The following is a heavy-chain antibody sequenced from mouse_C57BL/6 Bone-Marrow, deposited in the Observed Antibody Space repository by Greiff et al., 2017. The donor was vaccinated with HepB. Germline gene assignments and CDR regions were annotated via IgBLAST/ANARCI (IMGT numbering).Heavy chain of an antibody. Sequence: EVKVVESGGGLVQPGGSLKLSCAASGFTFSDYGMAWVRQAPRKGPEWVAFISNLAYSIYYADTVTGRFTISRENAKNTLYLEMSSLRSEDTAMYYCARQDYYGSSYGFAYWGQGTLVTVSA. D-gene: IGHD1-1*01. CDR3: ARQDYYGSSYGFAY. J-gene: IGHJ3*01. V-gene: IGHV5-15*01. CDR1: GFTFSDYG. CDR2: ISNLAYSI.